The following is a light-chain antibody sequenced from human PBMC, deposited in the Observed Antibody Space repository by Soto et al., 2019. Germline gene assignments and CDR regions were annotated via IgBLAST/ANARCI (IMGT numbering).Light chain of an antibody. CDR1: SSDVGAYNF. Sequence: QSALTQPASVSGSPGQSITISCTGTSSDVGAYNFVSWYQHHPGKAPKLMIYEVSNRPSGVSNRFSGSKSGNTASLTISGLQAEDEADYSCSAYTTSSSVAFGGGTKLTVL. J-gene: IGLJ2*01. V-gene: IGLV2-14*01. CDR3: SAYTTSSSVA. CDR2: EVS.